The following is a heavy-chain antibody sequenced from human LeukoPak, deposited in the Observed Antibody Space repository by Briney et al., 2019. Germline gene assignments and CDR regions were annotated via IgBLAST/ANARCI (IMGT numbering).Heavy chain of an antibody. Sequence: SETLSLTCAVYGGSFSGYYWSWIRQPPGKGLEWIGEINHSGSTNCNPSLKSRVTISVDTSKNQFSLKLSSVTAADTAVYYCARDRGVVVPAAACDYWGQGTLVTVSS. CDR1: GGSFSGYY. D-gene: IGHD2-2*01. CDR3: ARDRGVVVPAAACDY. CDR2: INHSGST. J-gene: IGHJ4*02. V-gene: IGHV4-34*01.